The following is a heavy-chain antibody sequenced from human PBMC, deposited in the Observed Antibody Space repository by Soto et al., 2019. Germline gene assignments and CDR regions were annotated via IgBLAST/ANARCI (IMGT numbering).Heavy chain of an antibody. CDR3: ARDAGGGSYLAY. V-gene: IGHV1-18*01. D-gene: IGHD1-26*01. J-gene: IGHJ4*02. CDR2: ISPFNGHT. CDR1: GYTFTNYV. Sequence: EASVKVSCKPSGYTFTNYVIDWVRQAPGQGLEWMGWISPFNGHTKYAQKFQGRVTLTTDTSTSTAYMELTSLRFDDTAVYYCARDAGGGSYLAYWGQGTLVTVSS.